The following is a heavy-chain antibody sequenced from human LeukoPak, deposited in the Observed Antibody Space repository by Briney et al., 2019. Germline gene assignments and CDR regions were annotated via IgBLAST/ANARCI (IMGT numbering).Heavy chain of an antibody. D-gene: IGHD3-10*01. CDR2: IYTTGST. CDR1: GGSISSTSYY. V-gene: IGHV4-61*09. CDR3: ARGAYFYGSGINWFDP. J-gene: IGHJ5*02. Sequence: PSQTLSLTCTVSGGSISSTSYYWSRIRQPAGKGLEWIGHIYTTGSTNYNPSLKSRVTISLDTSKNHFSLKLSSVTAADTAVYYCARGAYFYGSGINWFDPRGQGTLITVSS.